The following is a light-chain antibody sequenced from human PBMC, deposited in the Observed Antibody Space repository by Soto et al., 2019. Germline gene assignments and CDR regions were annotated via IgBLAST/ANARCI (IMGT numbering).Light chain of an antibody. V-gene: IGKV3-11*01. J-gene: IGKJ5*01. CDR2: DVS. Sequence: IVFTQSPGTLSLSPGERATLSCRASRSVSGSLAWYQQKPGHAPRILIYDVSYRATGIPDRFSGSGSGTDFTLTISSLEPEDFSVYYCQQRSDWLPITFGQGTRLE. CDR1: RSVSGS. CDR3: QQRSDWLPIT.